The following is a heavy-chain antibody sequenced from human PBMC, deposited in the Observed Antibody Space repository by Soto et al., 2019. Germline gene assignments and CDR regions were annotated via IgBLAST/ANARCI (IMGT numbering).Heavy chain of an antibody. D-gene: IGHD6-13*01. CDR1: GFTFSSYG. CDR2: IWYDGSNK. V-gene: IGHV3-33*01. J-gene: IGHJ6*02. Sequence: GGSLRLSCAASGFTFSSYGMHWVRQAPGKGLEWVAVIWYDGSNKYYADSVKGRFTISRDNSKNTLYLQMNSLRAEDTAVYYCARDPNSSSWYINYYYYGMDVWGQGTTVTVSS. CDR3: ARDPNSSSWYINYYYYGMDV.